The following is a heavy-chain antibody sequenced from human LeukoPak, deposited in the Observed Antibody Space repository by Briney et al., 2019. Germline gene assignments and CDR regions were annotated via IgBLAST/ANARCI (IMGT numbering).Heavy chain of an antibody. V-gene: IGHV4-39*01. Sequence: SETLTLTCTVSGGSISNSYYWGWIRQPPGKGLEWIGNIYYSGSTYYSPSLKSRVTISVDTSKNQFSLKLSSVTAADAAVYYCARFFYGDHYFDYWGQGTLVTVSS. CDR1: GGSISNSYY. J-gene: IGHJ4*02. CDR3: ARFFYGDHYFDY. CDR2: IYYSGST. D-gene: IGHD4-17*01.